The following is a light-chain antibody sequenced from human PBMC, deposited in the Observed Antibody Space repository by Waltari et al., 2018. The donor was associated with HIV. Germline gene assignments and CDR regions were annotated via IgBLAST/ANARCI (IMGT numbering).Light chain of an antibody. J-gene: IGLJ1*01. CDR3: SSYAGSYTYV. CDR2: EVR. CDR1: GSDVGSQNS. Sequence: QSALTQPPSASGSPGQSVTISCTATGSDVGSQNSVTWYQHHPGKAPQLIIYEVRKRPSGVPDRFSGSKSGNTASLTVSGLQAEDEADYYCSSYAGSYTYVFGTGTRFTVL. V-gene: IGLV2-8*01.